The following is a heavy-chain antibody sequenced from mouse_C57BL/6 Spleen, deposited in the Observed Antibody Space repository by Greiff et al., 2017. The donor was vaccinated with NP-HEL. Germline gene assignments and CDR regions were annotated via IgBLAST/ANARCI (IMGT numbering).Heavy chain of an antibody. Sequence: EVKLVESGGGLVKPGGSLKLSCAASGFTFSDYGMHWVRQAPEKGLEWVAYISSGSSTIYYADTVQGRFTISRDNAKNTLFLQMTSLRSEDTAMYYCARAPITTVMVDYWGQGTSVTVSS. CDR2: ISSGSSTI. V-gene: IGHV5-17*01. CDR1: GFTFSDYG. CDR3: ARAPITTVMVDY. D-gene: IGHD1-1*01. J-gene: IGHJ4*01.